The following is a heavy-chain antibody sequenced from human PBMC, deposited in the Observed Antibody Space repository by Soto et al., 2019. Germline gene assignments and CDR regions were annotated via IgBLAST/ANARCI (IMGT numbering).Heavy chain of an antibody. CDR1: GFTISSIY. Sequence: EVQLVESGGGLVQPGGSLRLSCAASGFTISSIYMTWLLQAPGKGLEWLSVIYSGGTTHYADSVKGRFTISRDNSKNTAYLQVNSLRAEDTAVYSCAREVLGGVTLSGFGHWGQGTLVLVSS. D-gene: IGHD2-21*02. J-gene: IGHJ4*02. CDR3: AREVLGGVTLSGFGH. V-gene: IGHV3-66*01. CDR2: IYSGGTT.